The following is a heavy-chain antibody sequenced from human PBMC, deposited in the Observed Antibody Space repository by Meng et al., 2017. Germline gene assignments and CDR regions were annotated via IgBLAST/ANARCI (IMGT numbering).Heavy chain of an antibody. D-gene: IGHD3-10*01. V-gene: IGHV7-4-1*02. J-gene: IGHJ4*02. CDR2: INTNTGNP. CDR3: ARDAPYYGSGSYFDY. CDR1: GYTSTSYA. Sequence: QVLLVHAGSELKKPVATVKVSCKASGYTSTSYAMNWVRQAPGQGLEWMGWINTNTGNPTYAQGFTGRFVFSLDTSVSTAYLQISSLKAEDTAVYYCARDAPYYGSGSYFDYWGQGTLVTVSS.